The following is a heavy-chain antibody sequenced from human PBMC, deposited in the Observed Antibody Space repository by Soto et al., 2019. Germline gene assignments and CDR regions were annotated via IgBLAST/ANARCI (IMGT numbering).Heavy chain of an antibody. CDR3: VKNSGWFNT. J-gene: IGHJ5*02. CDR2: IDGSGGIT. D-gene: IGHD3-10*01. V-gene: IGHV3-23*01. Sequence: QLLQSGGGLVQPGGSLTLYCAASGFTFGTTDMNWVRQAPGEGLEWVSTIDGSGGITYYADSVKGRFTISRDNSRNTVYLQMNSLRGDDTALYYCVKNSGWFNTWGQGALVTVSS. CDR1: GFTFGTTD.